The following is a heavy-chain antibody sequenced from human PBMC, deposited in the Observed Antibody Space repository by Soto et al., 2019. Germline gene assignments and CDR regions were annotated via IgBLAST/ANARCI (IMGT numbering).Heavy chain of an antibody. CDR2: ISWNSGSI. CDR3: AKLVVAAGTVRGYYYMDV. J-gene: IGHJ6*03. CDR1: GFTFDDYA. Sequence: PGGSLRLSCAASGFTFDDYAMHWVRQAPGKGLEWVSGISWNSGSIGYADSVKGRFTISRDNAENSLYLQMNSLRAEDTALYYCAKLVVAAGTVRGYYYMDVWGKGTTVTVSS. V-gene: IGHV3-9*01. D-gene: IGHD6-13*01.